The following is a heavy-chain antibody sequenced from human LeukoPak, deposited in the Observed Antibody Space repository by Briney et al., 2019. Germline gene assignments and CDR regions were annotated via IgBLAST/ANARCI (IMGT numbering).Heavy chain of an antibody. CDR3: ARDLSADYYGSGSYYGDLGY. V-gene: IGHV1-2*02. CDR1: GYTFTGYY. J-gene: IGHJ4*02. CDR2: INPNSGGT. D-gene: IGHD3-10*01. Sequence: ASVKVSCKASGYTFTGYYMHWVRQAPGQGLEWMGWINPNSGGTNYAQKFQGRVTMTRDTSISTAYMELSRLRSDDTAVYYCARDLSADYYGSGSYYGDLGYWGQGTLVTVSS.